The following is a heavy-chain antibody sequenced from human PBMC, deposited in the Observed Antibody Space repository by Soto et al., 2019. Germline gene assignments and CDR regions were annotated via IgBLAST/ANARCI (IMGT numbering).Heavy chain of an antibody. D-gene: IGHD3-22*01. J-gene: IGHJ4*01. CDR3: ARATYDSSTYDLEY. V-gene: IGHV4-30-4*01. Sequence: QVQLQESGPGLVKPSQTLSLPCTVSGASISGGDYYWTWIRQPPGKGLEWIGSLYYTGNTYSNPYLERRLSISVEPSNSQFALRLTSVTAPDTAIYYCARATYDSSTYDLEYGGHGTLVTVSS. CDR1: GASISGGDYY. CDR2: LYYTGNT.